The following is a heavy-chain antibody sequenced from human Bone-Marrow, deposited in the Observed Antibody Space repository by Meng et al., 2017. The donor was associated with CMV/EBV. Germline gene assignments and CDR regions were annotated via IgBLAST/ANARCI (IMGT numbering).Heavy chain of an antibody. CDR1: GGTFSSYT. CDR3: ARAPIHYDFWSGYSHTPFYY. CDR2: IIPILGIA. J-gene: IGHJ4*02. V-gene: IGHV1-69*02. Sequence: SVKVSCKASGGTFSSYTISWVRQAPGQGLEWMGRIIPILGIANYAQKFQGRVTITADKSTSTAYMELSSPRSEDTAVYYCARAPIHYDFWSGYSHTPFYYWGQGTLVTVSS. D-gene: IGHD3-3*01.